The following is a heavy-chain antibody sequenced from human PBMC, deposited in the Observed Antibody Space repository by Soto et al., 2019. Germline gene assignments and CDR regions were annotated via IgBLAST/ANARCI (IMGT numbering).Heavy chain of an antibody. V-gene: IGHV1-69*13. J-gene: IGHJ5*02. D-gene: IGHD2-8*01. CDR2: IIPIFATA. CDR3: AAEYCTNGVCYTRFDP. Sequence: SVKVSCKASAGTFSSYAISWVRQAPGQGVEWMGGIIPIFATANYAQKFQGRVTITADESTSTAYMELSSLRSEDTAVYYCAAEYCTNGVCYTRFDPWGQGTLVTVSS. CDR1: AGTFSSYA.